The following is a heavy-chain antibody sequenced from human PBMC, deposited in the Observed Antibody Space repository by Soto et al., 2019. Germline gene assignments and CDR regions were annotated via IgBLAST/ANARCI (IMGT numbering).Heavy chain of an antibody. D-gene: IGHD4-17*01. Sequence: SETLSLTCTVSGGSISSYYWSWIRQPPGKGLEWIGYIYYSGSTNYNPSLKSRVTISVDTSKNQFSLKLSSVTAADTAVYYCAKGYGYFDYWGQGTLVTVSS. J-gene: IGHJ4*02. CDR2: IYYSGST. V-gene: IGHV4-59*01. CDR1: GGSISSYY. CDR3: AKGYGYFDY.